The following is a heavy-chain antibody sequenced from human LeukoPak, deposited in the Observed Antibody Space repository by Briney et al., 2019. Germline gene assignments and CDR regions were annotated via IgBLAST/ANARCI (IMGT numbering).Heavy chain of an antibody. Sequence: GASVKVSCKASGYTFTSYDINWVRQATGQGLEWMGWMNPNSGNTGYAQKFQGRVTMTRNTSISTAYMELSSLRSEDTAVYYCARVSRGIAPAGMTYYFDYWRQGTLVTVSS. J-gene: IGHJ4*02. V-gene: IGHV1-8*01. D-gene: IGHD6-13*01. CDR1: GYTFTSYD. CDR2: MNPNSGNT. CDR3: ARVSRGIAPAGMTYYFDY.